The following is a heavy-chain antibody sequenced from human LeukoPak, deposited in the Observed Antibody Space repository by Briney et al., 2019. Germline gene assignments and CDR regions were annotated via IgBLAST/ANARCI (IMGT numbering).Heavy chain of an antibody. CDR2: IYYSGST. CDR3: ARRYPDRYYFDY. Sequence: SQILSLTCTVSGGSISDHSYYWSWIRQPPGKGLEWIGYIYYSGSTNYNPSLKSRVTISVDTSKNPFSLKLSSVTAADTAVYYCARRYPDRYYFDYWGQGTLVTVSS. CDR1: GGSISDHSYY. D-gene: IGHD1-14*01. V-gene: IGHV4-61*01. J-gene: IGHJ4*02.